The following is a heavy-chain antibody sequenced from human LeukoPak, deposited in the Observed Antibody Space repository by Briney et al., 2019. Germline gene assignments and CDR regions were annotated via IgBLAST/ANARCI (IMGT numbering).Heavy chain of an antibody. CDR2: INPNSGGT. V-gene: IGHV1-2*06. D-gene: IGHD4/OR15-4a*01. CDR3: ARRGLTAKAFDI. J-gene: IGHJ3*02. Sequence: ASVKVSGKASGYTFTGYYMHWVRQAPGQGLEWMGRINPNSGGTNYAQKFQGRATMTRDTSISTAYMELSRLRSDDTAVYYCARRGLTAKAFDIWGQGTMVTVSS. CDR1: GYTFTGYY.